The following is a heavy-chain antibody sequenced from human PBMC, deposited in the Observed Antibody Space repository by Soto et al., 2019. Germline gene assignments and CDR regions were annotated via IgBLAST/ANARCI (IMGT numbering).Heavy chain of an antibody. CDR3: ARVRPGVEAWFDP. CDR1: GYTFTNFG. Sequence: QVQLVQSGAEVKKPGASVKVSCRASGYTFTNFGVTWVRRAPGQGLEWMGWISAYTDTPNYAQKFQGRVTMTIDTSTRTAYMDRRRLTSDDTAVYDGARVRPGVEAWFDPGGQGTLGTVAS. CDR2: ISAYTDTP. D-gene: IGHD2-2*01. V-gene: IGHV1-18*01. J-gene: IGHJ5*02.